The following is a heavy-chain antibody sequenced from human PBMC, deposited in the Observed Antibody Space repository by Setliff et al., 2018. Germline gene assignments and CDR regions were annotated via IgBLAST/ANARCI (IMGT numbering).Heavy chain of an antibody. D-gene: IGHD3-22*01. CDR2: IYASWST. Sequence: SETLSLTCTVSGDSINSRTNYWSWIRQPAGKGPEWIGHIYASWSTNYNPSLKSRVTISLDTSKNQFSLKLSSVTAADTAVYYCARAHTWSLPNDNSGYPGWFDPWGQGTLVTVSS. J-gene: IGHJ5*02. CDR1: GDSINSRTNY. V-gene: IGHV4-61*09. CDR3: ARAHTWSLPNDNSGYPGWFDP.